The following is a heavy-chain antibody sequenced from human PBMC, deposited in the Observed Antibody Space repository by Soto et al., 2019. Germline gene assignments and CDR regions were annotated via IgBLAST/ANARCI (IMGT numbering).Heavy chain of an antibody. V-gene: IGHV2-5*02. D-gene: IGHD3-22*01. CDR2: IYWDDDK. Sequence: QITLKESGPTLVKPTQTLTLTCTFSGFSLSTSGVGVGWIRQPPGKALEWLALIYWDDDKRYSPSLKSRLTTTKDTSKNQVVLTMTNMEPVVTATYYCAHTSRSSGYHSRVDYWGQGTLVTASS. CDR1: GFSLSTSGVG. J-gene: IGHJ4*02. CDR3: AHTSRSSGYHSRVDY.